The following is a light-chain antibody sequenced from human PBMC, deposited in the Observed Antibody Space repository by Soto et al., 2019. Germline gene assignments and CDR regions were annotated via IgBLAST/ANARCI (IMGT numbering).Light chain of an antibody. CDR1: SSNIGSTYD. CDR2: GNT. Sequence: QSVLTQPPSVSGAPGQRVIISCTGSSSNIGSTYDVQWYQQLPGTAPKLLIHGNTDRPSGVPDRFSGSKSGTSASLAITGLQADDEADYYCQSYDDSLSVHYVFGTGTKVTV. CDR3: QSYDDSLSVHYV. J-gene: IGLJ1*01. V-gene: IGLV1-40*01.